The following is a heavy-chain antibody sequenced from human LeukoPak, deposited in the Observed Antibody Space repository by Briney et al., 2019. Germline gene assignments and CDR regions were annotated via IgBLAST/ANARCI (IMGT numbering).Heavy chain of an antibody. Sequence: PGGSLRLSCAASGFTFSSYAMHWVRQAPGKGLEWVAVISYDGSNKYYADSVKGRFTISRDNSKNTLYLQMNSLRAEDTAVYYCAKGGGYNEIDYWGQGTLVTVSS. D-gene: IGHD5-24*01. J-gene: IGHJ4*02. CDR1: GFTFSSYA. V-gene: IGHV3-30*04. CDR3: AKGGGYNEIDY. CDR2: ISYDGSNK.